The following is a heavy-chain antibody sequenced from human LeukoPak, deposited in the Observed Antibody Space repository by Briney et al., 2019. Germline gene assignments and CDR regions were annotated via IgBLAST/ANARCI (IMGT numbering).Heavy chain of an antibody. CDR1: GGSISSGGYY. V-gene: IGHV4-31*03. J-gene: IGHJ6*02. D-gene: IGHD3-22*01. Sequence: SETLSLTCTVSGGSISSGGYYWSWIRQHPGKGLERIGYIYYSGSTYYNPSLKSRVTISVDTSKNQFSLKLSSVTAADTAVYYCARRPNYYDSSDLGYYYYYGMDVWGQGTTVTVSS. CDR3: ARRPNYYDSSDLGYYYYYGMDV. CDR2: IYYSGST.